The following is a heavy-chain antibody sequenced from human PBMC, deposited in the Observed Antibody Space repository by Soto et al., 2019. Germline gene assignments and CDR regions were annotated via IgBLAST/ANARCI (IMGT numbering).Heavy chain of an antibody. J-gene: IGHJ3*02. CDR2: IIPIFGKA. CDR3: AREPASLGGDCDSEDAFYI. V-gene: IGHV1-69*01. Sequence: QVQLVQSGAEVKKPGSSVKVSCKASGGTFSSYAISWVRQAPGQGLEWMGGIIPIFGKANYAQKFQGRVTITADESTSTAYMELSSLRSEDTAVYYCAREPASLGGDCDSEDAFYIWGQGTMVTVSS. D-gene: IGHD2-21*02. CDR1: GGTFSSYA.